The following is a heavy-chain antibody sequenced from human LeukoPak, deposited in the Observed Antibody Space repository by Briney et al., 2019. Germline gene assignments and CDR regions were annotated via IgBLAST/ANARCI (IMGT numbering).Heavy chain of an antibody. J-gene: IGHJ4*02. CDR1: GGSIGSGGYY. D-gene: IGHD2-15*01. CDR2: IYYSGST. CDR3: AGYCSGGSCRQFYFDY. V-gene: IGHV4-31*03. Sequence: PSETLSLTCTVSGGSIGSGGYYWSWIRQHPGKGLEWIGYIYYSGSTYYNPSLKSRVTISVDTSKNQFSLKLSSVTAADTAVYYCAGYCSGGSCRQFYFDYWGQGTLVTVSS.